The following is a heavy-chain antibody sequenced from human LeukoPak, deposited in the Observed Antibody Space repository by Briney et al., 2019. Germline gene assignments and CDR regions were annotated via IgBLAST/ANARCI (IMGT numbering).Heavy chain of an antibody. CDR3: ARDGMEPRYYFDY. D-gene: IGHD1-14*01. V-gene: IGHV1-69*05. CDR1: GGTFSSYA. CDR2: IIPIFGTA. J-gene: IGHJ4*02. Sequence: GSSVKVSCKASGGTFSSYAISWVRQAPGQGLEWMGGIIPIFGTANYAQKFQGRVTITTDESTSTAHMELSSLRSEDTAVYYCARDGMEPRYYFDYWGQGTLVTVSS.